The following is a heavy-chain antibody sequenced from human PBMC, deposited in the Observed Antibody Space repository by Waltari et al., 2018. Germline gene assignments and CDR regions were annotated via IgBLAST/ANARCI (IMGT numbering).Heavy chain of an antibody. D-gene: IGHD3-3*01. CDR1: GGSFSGYS. V-gene: IGHV4-34*01. Sequence: QVQLQQWGAGLLKPSETLSLTCAVYGGSFSGYSWSWIRQPPGKGLEWIGEINHSGSTNYNPSLKSRVTISVDTSKNQFSLKLSSVTAADTAVYYCARGPRDFWSGYYPLYYYYYYMDVWGKGTTVTVSS. CDR2: INHSGST. J-gene: IGHJ6*03. CDR3: ARGPRDFWSGYYPLYYYYYYMDV.